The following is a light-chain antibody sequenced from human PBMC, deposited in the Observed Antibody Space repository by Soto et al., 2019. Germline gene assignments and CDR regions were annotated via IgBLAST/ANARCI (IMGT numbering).Light chain of an antibody. J-gene: IGKJ4*01. CDR3: QQYNNWPPLT. CDR1: QSVSSS. CDR2: DAS. Sequence: EIVMTQSPATLSVSPGDRATLSCRASQSVSSSLAWYQQIPGQAPRLLIYDASTRATGIPARFGGSGSGTEFTLTISSPQSEHVAVYYCQQYNNWPPLTFGGGTKVELK. V-gene: IGKV3-15*01.